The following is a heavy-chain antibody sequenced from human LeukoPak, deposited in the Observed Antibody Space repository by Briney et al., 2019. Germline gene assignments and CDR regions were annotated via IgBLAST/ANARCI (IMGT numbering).Heavy chain of an antibody. J-gene: IGHJ3*02. V-gene: IGHV4-34*01. CDR1: GGHISTYY. CDR2: INHSGST. CDR3: ARAGAFDI. Sequence: SETLSLTCTVSGGHISTYYWSWIRQPPGKGLEWIGEINHSGSTNYNPSLKSRVTISVDTSKNQFSLKLSSVTAADTAVYYCARAGAFDIWGQGTMVTVSS.